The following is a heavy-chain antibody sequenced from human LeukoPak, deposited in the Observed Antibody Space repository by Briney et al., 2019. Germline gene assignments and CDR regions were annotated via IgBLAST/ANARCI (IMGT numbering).Heavy chain of an antibody. D-gene: IGHD2-2*01. CDR1: GGSFSGYY. V-gene: IGHV4-34*01. Sequence: PSETLSLTCAVYGGSFSGYYWSWIRQPPWKGLEWIGEINHSGSTNYNPSLKSRVTISVDTSKNQFSLKLSSVTAADTAVYYCARKRGYCSSTSCYHHVTFDPWGQGTLVTVSS. CDR2: INHSGST. CDR3: ARKRGYCSSTSCYHHVTFDP. J-gene: IGHJ5*02.